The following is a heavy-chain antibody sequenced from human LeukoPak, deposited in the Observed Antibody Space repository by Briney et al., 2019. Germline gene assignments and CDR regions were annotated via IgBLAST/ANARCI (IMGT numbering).Heavy chain of an antibody. Sequence: PSQTLSLTCTIPGGSISSGGYYWSWIRQHPGKGLEWIGYIYCSGSTYYNPSLKSRVTISVDTSKNQFSLKLSSVTAADTAVYYCARAYYDSSGPYYYYYMDVWGKGTTVTVSS. CDR1: GGSISSGGYY. CDR3: ARAYYDSSGPYYYYYMDV. J-gene: IGHJ6*03. D-gene: IGHD3-22*01. CDR2: IYCSGST. V-gene: IGHV4-31*03.